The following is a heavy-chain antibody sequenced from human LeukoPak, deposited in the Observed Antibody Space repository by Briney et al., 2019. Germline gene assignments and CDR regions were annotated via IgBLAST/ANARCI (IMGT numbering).Heavy chain of an antibody. D-gene: IGHD2-15*01. CDR3: ARGMDIAVVVAADYGMDV. CDR2: INHSGST. Sequence: SETLSHTCAVYGGSFSGYYWSWIRQPPGKGLEWIGEINHSGSTNYNPSLKSRVTISVDTSKNQFSLNLSCVTAADTAVYYCARGMDIAVVVAADYGMDVWGQGTAVTVSS. J-gene: IGHJ6*02. CDR1: GGSFSGYY. V-gene: IGHV4-34*01.